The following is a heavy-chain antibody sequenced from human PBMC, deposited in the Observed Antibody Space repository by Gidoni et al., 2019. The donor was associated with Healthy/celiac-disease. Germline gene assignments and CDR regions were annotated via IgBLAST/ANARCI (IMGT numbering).Heavy chain of an antibody. Sequence: EVQLLESGGGFVQPGGSLRLSCAASGFPFSSYAMSWVRQAPGKGLEWVSAISGSGGRTYYADSVKGRFTISRDNSKNTLYLQMNSLRAEDTAVYYCAKVGGRYQLVFPPVWGQGTLVTVSS. J-gene: IGHJ4*02. V-gene: IGHV3-23*01. CDR3: AKVGGRYQLVFPPV. CDR2: ISGSGGRT. D-gene: IGHD2-2*01. CDR1: GFPFSSYA.